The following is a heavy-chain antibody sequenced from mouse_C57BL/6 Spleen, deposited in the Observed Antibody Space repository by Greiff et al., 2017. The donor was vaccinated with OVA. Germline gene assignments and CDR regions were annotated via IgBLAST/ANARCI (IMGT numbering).Heavy chain of an antibody. V-gene: IGHV1-53*01. CDR2: INPSNGGT. J-gene: IGHJ4*01. D-gene: IGHD1-1*01. Sequence: VQLQQPGTDLVKPGASVKLSCTASGYTFTSYWMPWVQQSPGQGLEWIGTINPSNGGTNYNEKFKSKATLTVDKSSSTAYMQLSSLTSEDSAVYYCAKRHPVVDAMDYWGQGTSVTVSS. CDR3: AKRHPVVDAMDY. CDR1: GYTFTSYW.